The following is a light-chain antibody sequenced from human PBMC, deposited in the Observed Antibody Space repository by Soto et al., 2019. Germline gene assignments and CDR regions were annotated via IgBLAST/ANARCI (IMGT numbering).Light chain of an antibody. CDR2: DAS. CDR1: QSVNSNY. J-gene: IGKJ1*01. V-gene: IGKV3-20*01. CDR3: QQYSRAPPT. Sequence: EIVLTQSPGTLSLSPGERATLSFRARQSVNSNYLAWYQQKPGQAPRLLIYDASSRATGIPDRFSGSGSGTDFTLTISRLEPEDFAVYYCQQYSRAPPTFGQGAKVDIK.